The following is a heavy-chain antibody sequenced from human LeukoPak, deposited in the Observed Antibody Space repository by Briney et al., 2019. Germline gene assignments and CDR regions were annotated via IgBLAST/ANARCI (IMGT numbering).Heavy chain of an antibody. J-gene: IGHJ4*02. Sequence: PGGSLRLSCAASGFIFSGYWMSWVRQAPGKGLEWVANIKQDGSEKYYVDSVKGRFTISRDNAKNSLSLQMNSLRAEDTAVYYCARDKEVGATHFDYWGQGTLVTVSS. V-gene: IGHV3-7*01. CDR1: GFIFSGYW. CDR3: ARDKEVGATHFDY. CDR2: IKQDGSEK. D-gene: IGHD1-26*01.